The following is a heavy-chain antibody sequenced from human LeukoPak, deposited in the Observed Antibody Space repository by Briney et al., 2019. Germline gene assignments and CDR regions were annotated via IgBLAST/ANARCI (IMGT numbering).Heavy chain of an antibody. D-gene: IGHD3-22*01. J-gene: IGHJ4*02. CDR2: ISHSGRA. Sequence: SETLSLTCAVYGGSFRGNYWTWIRQPPGKGLEWIGEISHSGRANYNPSLKSRVTISLDTSKNQFSLKLSSVTAADTAVYFCTMGYDSSPPYWGQGPLVTVSS. CDR1: GGSFRGNY. V-gene: IGHV4-34*01. CDR3: TMGYDSSPPY.